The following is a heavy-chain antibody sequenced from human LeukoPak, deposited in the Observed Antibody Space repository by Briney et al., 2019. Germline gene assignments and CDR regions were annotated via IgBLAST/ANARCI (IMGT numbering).Heavy chain of an antibody. CDR2: IYYSGST. D-gene: IGHD3-22*01. CDR1: GYSISSGYY. J-gene: IGHJ4*02. Sequence: SETLSLTCTVSGYSISSGYYWGWIRQPPGKGLEWIGSIYYSGSTYYNPSLKSRVTISVDTSKNQFSLKLSSVTAADTAVYYCARGKSLYYYDSSGSFDYWGQGTLVTVSS. V-gene: IGHV4-38-2*02. CDR3: ARGKSLYYYDSSGSFDY.